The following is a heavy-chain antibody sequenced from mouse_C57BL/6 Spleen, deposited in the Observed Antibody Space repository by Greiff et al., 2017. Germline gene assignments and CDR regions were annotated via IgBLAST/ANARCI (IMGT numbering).Heavy chain of an antibody. D-gene: IGHD2-4*01. V-gene: IGHV1-64*01. Sequence: QVQLQQPGAELVKPGASVKLSCKASGYTFTSYWMHWVKPRPGQGLEWIGMIHPNSGSTNYNEKFKSNATLTVDKSSSTAYMQLSSLTSEDSAVYYCARGYDYDYFDYWGQGTTLTVSS. CDR3: ARGYDYDYFDY. J-gene: IGHJ2*01. CDR1: GYTFTSYW. CDR2: IHPNSGST.